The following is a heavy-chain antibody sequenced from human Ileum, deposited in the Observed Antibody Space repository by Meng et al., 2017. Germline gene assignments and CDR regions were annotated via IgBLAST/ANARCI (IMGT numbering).Heavy chain of an antibody. CDR3: ARRAHYGDPPR. J-gene: IGHJ4*02. Sequence: LRLQESGPGLVKPSETLSLTCLVSSGSFTNNNYYWVWIRRPPGKGLEWIGSIYYGGSTYYNPSLKSRVTISVDTSTNQFSLKLISVTAADTAVYYCARRAHYGDPPRWGQGTLVTVSS. CDR2: IYYGGST. V-gene: IGHV4-39*01. CDR1: SGSFTNNNYY. D-gene: IGHD4-17*01.